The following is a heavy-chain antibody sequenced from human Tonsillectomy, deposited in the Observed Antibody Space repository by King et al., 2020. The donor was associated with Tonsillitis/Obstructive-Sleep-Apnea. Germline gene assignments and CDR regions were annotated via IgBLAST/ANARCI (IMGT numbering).Heavy chain of an antibody. CDR1: GFTFSSYA. CDR3: ASPSGSYSRYYYNMDV. CDR2: VSNSGAST. Sequence: VQLVESGGALVQPGGSLRLSCAASGFTFSSYAMSWVRQAPGKGLEWVSGVSNSGASTYYADSVKGRFTISRDNSKNTLYLQMNSLKADDTAVYYCASPSGSYSRYYYNMDVWGQGTTVTVSS. V-gene: IGHV3-23*04. J-gene: IGHJ6*02. D-gene: IGHD1-26*01.